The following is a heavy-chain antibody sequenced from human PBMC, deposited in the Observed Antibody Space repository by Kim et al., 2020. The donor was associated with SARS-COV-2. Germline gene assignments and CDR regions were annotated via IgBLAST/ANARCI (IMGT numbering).Heavy chain of an antibody. V-gene: IGHV3-9*01. J-gene: IGHJ6*02. Sequence: VKGRFTIYRDNAKNSLYLQMNSLRAEDTALYYCAKDNGAGTFYYYYGMDVWGQGTTVTVSS. D-gene: IGHD6-13*01. CDR3: AKDNGAGTFYYYYGMDV.